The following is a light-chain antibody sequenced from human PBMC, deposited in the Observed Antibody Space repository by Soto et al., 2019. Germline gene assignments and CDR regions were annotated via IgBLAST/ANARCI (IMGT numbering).Light chain of an antibody. V-gene: IGKV1-5*03. CDR2: KAS. Sequence: DIQMTQSPSTLSASVGDRVTITCRASQSISGWLAWYQQKPGKAPKLLIYKASNLESGVPSRFSGSRSGTEFTLTISSLQPDDFATYYCQQYNSYWTFGQGTKVEIK. CDR1: QSISGW. J-gene: IGKJ1*01. CDR3: QQYNSYWT.